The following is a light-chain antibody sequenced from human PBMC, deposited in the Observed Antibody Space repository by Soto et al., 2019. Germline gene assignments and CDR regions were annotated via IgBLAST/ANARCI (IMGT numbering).Light chain of an antibody. CDR1: SNDVGGYNY. CDR3: SSYTSSNAEI. J-gene: IGLJ1*01. Sequence: SVLTQPASVSGSPGQAITISCTGTSNDVGGYNYVSWYQHHPGKAPKLIICDVTDRPSGISYRFSASKSGNTASLTISGLQAEDEADYYCSSYTSSNAEIFGTGTKVT. V-gene: IGLV2-14*03. CDR2: DVT.